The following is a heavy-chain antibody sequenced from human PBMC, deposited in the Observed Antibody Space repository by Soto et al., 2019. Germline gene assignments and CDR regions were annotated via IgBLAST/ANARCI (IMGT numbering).Heavy chain of an antibody. D-gene: IGHD2-2*02. CDR1: GGSISSGGYY. J-gene: IGHJ6*02. Sequence: GGASETLSLTCTVSGGSISSGGYYWSWIRQHPGKGLEWIGYIYYSGSTYYNPSLKSRVTISVDTSKNQFSLKLSSVTAADTAVYYCARDRTVVPAAILVSDGMDVWGQGTTVTVSS. CDR3: ARDRTVVPAAILVSDGMDV. CDR2: IYYSGST. V-gene: IGHV4-31*03.